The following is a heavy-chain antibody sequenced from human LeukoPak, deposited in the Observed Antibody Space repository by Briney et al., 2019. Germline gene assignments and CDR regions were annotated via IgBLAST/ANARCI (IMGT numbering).Heavy chain of an antibody. Sequence: GESLKISCKGSGYSFNTYWIGWVRQMPGKGREWMAIIYPGDSDTRYSPSFQGQVTISADKSISTAYLQWSSLKPSDTAMYYCARPGYSSSWGYFDYWGQGTLVTVSS. CDR3: ARPGYSSSWGYFDY. CDR2: IYPGDSDT. J-gene: IGHJ4*02. CDR1: GYSFNTYW. D-gene: IGHD6-13*01. V-gene: IGHV5-51*01.